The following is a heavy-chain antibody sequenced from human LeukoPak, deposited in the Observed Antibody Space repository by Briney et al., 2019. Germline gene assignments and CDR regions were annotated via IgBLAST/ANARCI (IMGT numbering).Heavy chain of an antibody. Sequence: GGSLRLSCAASGFTFSSYAMSWVRQAPGKGLEWVSAISGSGGSTYYADSVKGRFTISRDNSKNTLYLQMNSLRAEDTAVYYCAKVGERYFDWLGYPYADWGQGTLVTVSS. CDR3: AKVGERYFDWLGYPYAD. J-gene: IGHJ4*02. CDR2: ISGSGGST. V-gene: IGHV3-23*01. D-gene: IGHD3-9*01. CDR1: GFTFSSYA.